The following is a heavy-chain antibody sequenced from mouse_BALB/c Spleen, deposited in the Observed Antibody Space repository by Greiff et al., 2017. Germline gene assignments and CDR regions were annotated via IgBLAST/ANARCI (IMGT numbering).Heavy chain of an antibody. CDR2: ISIGGST. V-gene: IGHV5-6-5*01. J-gene: IGHJ4*01. Sequence: EVKLVESGGGLVKPGGSLKLSCAASGFTFSSYAMSWVRQTPEKRLEWVASISIGGSTYYPDSVKGRFTISRDNARNILYLQMNGLRSEDTAMYYCARGPTTVGAMDYWGQGTSVTVSS. CDR1: GFTFSSYA. CDR3: ARGPTTVGAMDY. D-gene: IGHD1-1*01.